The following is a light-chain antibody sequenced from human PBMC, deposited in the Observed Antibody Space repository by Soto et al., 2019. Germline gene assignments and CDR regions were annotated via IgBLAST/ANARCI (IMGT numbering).Light chain of an antibody. CDR1: QDVTTN. Sequence: EIVLTQSPGTLSAFPGEGATLSCRAAQDVTTNFAWYQLRRGQPPRLLIYDISTRATGVPARFSGSGSGTEFTLTISGLQSEDFALYFCQQYNNWPFSFGPGTRLEIK. CDR3: QQYNNWPFS. J-gene: IGKJ5*01. V-gene: IGKV3-15*01. CDR2: DIS.